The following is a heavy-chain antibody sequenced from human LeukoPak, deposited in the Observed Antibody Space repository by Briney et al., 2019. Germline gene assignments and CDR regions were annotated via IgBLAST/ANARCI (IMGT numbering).Heavy chain of an antibody. CDR1: GFTFSNAW. CDR3: TTTSIAVAGPFDY. Sequence: PGGSLRLSCAASGFTFSNAWMSWVRQAPGKGLEWXXXIKSKTDGGTTDYAAPVKGRFTISRDDSKNTLYLQMNSLKTEDTAVYYCTTTSIAVAGPFDYWGQGTLVTVSS. CDR2: IKSKTDGGTT. J-gene: IGHJ4*02. V-gene: IGHV3-15*01. D-gene: IGHD6-19*01.